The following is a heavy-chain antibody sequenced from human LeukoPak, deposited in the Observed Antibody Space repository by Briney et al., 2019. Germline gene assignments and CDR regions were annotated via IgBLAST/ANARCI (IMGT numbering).Heavy chain of an antibody. Sequence: GGSLRLSCAASGFVFSSYNLNWVRQAPGKGLEWVSSISTSSSYIYYADSVKGRFTISRDNAKDSLYLQMNSLRGEDTAVYYCARVLGYYYDSRGHDYWGQGTLVTVSS. J-gene: IGHJ4*02. CDR2: ISTSSSYI. CDR3: ARVLGYYYDSRGHDY. CDR1: GFVFSSYN. V-gene: IGHV3-21*01. D-gene: IGHD3-22*01.